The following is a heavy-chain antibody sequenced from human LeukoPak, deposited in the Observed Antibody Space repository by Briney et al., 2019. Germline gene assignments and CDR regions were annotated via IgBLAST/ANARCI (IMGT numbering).Heavy chain of an antibody. CDR1: ESTFRNYA. J-gene: IGHJ6*02. V-gene: IGHV3-23*01. CDR3: VKDQSVAACSTISCYRRMRAYYGMDV. D-gene: IGHD2-2*01. CDR2: IIPTPATT. Sequence: PGGSLKLSWQAPESTFRNYAMNWVRKPPGKGLEGVSFIIPTPATTYYPDSVKGRFTISRDNSKNMVFLQMNSLRVEDTAVYFCVKDQSVAACSTISCYRRMRAYYGMDVWGQGTTVTVSS.